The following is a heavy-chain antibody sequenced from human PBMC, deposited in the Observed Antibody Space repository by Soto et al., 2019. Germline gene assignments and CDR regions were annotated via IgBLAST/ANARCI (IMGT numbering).Heavy chain of an antibody. CDR1: GYTFTSYA. Sequence: ASVKVSCKASGYTFTSYAMHWVRQAPGQRLEWMGWINAGNGNTKYSQKFQGRVTITRDTSASTAYMELSSLRSEDTAVYCCVVKDTVLNLFDPRGQRTPVPVAS. D-gene: IGHD4-17*01. V-gene: IGHV1-3*01. CDR3: VVKDTVLNLFDP. CDR2: INAGNGNT. J-gene: IGHJ5*02.